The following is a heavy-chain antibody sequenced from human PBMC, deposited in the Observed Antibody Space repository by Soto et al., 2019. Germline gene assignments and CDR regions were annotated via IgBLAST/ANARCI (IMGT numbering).Heavy chain of an antibody. Sequence: SETLSLTCTVSGGSISSGDYYWTWIRQPPGKGLEWIGYIYYSGSAYYNASLKSRLTMSIDTSKNQFSLRLTSVTAADTAVYFCARVGVVVPAVNTYHGMDAWGQGTTVTVSS. J-gene: IGHJ6*02. CDR1: GGSISSGDYY. D-gene: IGHD2-2*01. V-gene: IGHV4-30-4*01. CDR2: IYYSGSA. CDR3: ARVGVVVPAVNTYHGMDA.